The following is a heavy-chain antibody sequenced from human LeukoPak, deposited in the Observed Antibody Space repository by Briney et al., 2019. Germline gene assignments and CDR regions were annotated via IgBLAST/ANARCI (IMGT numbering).Heavy chain of an antibody. CDR1: GFPFSTYY. CDR2: SRAKGDSYST. J-gene: IGHJ6*02. CDR3: AREYFYGMDV. Sequence: TGGFLRLSCAASGFPFSTYYMDWVRQAPGKGLEWVGLSRAKGDSYSTEYAASVRGRFSISRDESQNSMFLHMNSLKTEDTAVYFCAREYFYGMDVWGQGTTVTVSS. V-gene: IGHV3-72*01.